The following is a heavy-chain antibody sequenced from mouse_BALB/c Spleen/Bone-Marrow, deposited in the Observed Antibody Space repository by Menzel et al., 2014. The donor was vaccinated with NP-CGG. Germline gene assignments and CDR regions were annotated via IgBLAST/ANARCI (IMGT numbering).Heavy chain of an antibody. CDR3: ARQRGYAYAMDY. CDR2: ISSGGSNT. V-gene: IGHV5-12-1*01. D-gene: IGHD2-2*01. J-gene: IGHJ4*01. Sequence: EVHLVESGGGLVKPGGSLKFSCAASGFAFSGYDMSWVRQTPEKRLEWVAYISSGGSNTYYPDTAKGRFTISRDNAKNTLYLQMNSLKSEDTAMYYCARQRGYAYAMDYWGQGISVTVSS. CDR1: GFAFSGYD.